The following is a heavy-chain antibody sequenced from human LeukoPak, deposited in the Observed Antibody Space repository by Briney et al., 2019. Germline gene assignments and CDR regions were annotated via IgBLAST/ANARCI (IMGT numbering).Heavy chain of an antibody. CDR1: GFTFSSYA. D-gene: IGHD4-23*01. CDR3: AKAYGGNSAWYFDL. Sequence: GGSLRLSCAASGFTFSSYAMSWVRQAPGKGLEWVSAISGSGGSTYYADSVKGPFTISRDNSKNTLYLQMNSLRAEDTAVYYCAKAYGGNSAWYFDLWGRGTLVTVSS. CDR2: ISGSGGST. J-gene: IGHJ2*01. V-gene: IGHV3-23*01.